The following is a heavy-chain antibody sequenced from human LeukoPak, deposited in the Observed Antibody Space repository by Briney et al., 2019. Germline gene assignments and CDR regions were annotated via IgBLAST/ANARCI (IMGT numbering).Heavy chain of an antibody. D-gene: IGHD3-9*01. Sequence: HSETLSLTCSVSGGSINSNSHHWDWIRQAPGKGLEWIGNIYYSGTTSYNPSLKSRVTISVDTSKNQFSLRLSSVTAADTAVYYCARRGDILTDYAFDYWGQGTLVTVSS. V-gene: IGHV4-39*01. CDR1: GGSINSNSHH. CDR3: ARRGDILTDYAFDY. J-gene: IGHJ4*02. CDR2: IYYSGTT.